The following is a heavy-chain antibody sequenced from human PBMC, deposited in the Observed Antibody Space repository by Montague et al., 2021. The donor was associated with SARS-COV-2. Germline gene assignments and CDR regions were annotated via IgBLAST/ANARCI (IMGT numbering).Heavy chain of an antibody. D-gene: IGHD3-22*01. CDR3: ARSDWDYYDRSGYYHFDS. CDR1: GGSISSGTYY. Sequence: TLSLTCSVSGGSISSGTYYWNWIRQPAGKGLEWIGHMCSRGGISYNPSLRSRVTISPDTTRNQFSLKFSSVTAADTAIYYCARSDWDYYDRSGYYHFDSWGQGTPVAVSS. J-gene: IGHJ4*02. V-gene: IGHV4-61*09. CDR2: MCSRGGI.